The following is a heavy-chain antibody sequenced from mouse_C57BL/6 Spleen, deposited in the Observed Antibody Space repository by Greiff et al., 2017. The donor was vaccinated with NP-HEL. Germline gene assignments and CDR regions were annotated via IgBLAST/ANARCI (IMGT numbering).Heavy chain of an antibody. D-gene: IGHD1-1*01. CDR2: IYPGSGST. V-gene: IGHV1-55*01. Sequence: QVQLQQPGAELVKPGASVKMSCKASGYTFTSYWITWVKQRPGQGLEWIGDIYPGSGSTNYNEKFKSKATLTVDTSSRTAYMQLSSLTSEDSAVYYCARKMDYGSSYDYWGQGTTLTVSS. CDR1: GYTFTSYW. J-gene: IGHJ2*01. CDR3: ARKMDYGSSYDY.